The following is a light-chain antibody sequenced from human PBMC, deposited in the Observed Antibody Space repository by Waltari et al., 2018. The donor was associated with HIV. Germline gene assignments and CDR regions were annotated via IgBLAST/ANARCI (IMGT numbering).Light chain of an antibody. Sequence: QSALTQPASVSGSRGQSVTIFCNGTSSDVGKYKLLSWYQQSPGKAPKVVIYDFTDRPSGVSSRFSASKSGNTASLTISGLQPQDEGDYFCCSYAGSSTYIFGSGTLVTVL. J-gene: IGLJ1*01. CDR1: SSDVGKYKL. CDR3: CSYAGSSTYI. V-gene: IGLV2-23*02. CDR2: DFT.